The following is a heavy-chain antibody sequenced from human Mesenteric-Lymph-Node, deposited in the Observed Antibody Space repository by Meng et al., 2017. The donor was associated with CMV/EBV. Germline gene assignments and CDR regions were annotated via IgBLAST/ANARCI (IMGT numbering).Heavy chain of an antibody. CDR2: MHYSGSP. CDR3: ARVRVGATPYFDY. D-gene: IGHD1-26*01. CDR1: GGSVSSGSYY. Sequence: SETLSLTCTVSGGSVSSGSYYWSWIRQPPGKGLEWIGYMHYSGSPNYNPSLKSRVTISVDTSKNQFSLKLSSVTAADTAVYYCARVRVGATPYFDYWGQGTLVTVSS. V-gene: IGHV4-61*01. J-gene: IGHJ4*02.